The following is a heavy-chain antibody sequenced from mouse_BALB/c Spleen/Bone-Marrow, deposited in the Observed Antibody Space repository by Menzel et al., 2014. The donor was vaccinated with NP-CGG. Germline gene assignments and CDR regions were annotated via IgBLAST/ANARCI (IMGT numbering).Heavy chain of an antibody. D-gene: IGHD2-1*01. CDR3: TRRGYGNWGYYAMDY. V-gene: IGHV3-1*02. CDR1: GYSITSGYS. CDR2: IHYSGST. J-gene: IGHJ4*01. Sequence: EVKLVESGPDLVKPSQSLPLTCTVTGYSITSGYSWHWIRQFPGNKLEWMGYIHYSGSTNYNPSLKSRISITRDTSKNQFFLQLNSVTTEDTATYYCTRRGYGNWGYYAMDYWGQGTSVTVSS.